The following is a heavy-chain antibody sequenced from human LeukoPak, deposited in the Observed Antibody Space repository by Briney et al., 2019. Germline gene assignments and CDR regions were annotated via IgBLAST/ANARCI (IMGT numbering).Heavy chain of an antibody. CDR3: ARVLWSGRYYYMDV. J-gene: IGHJ6*03. Sequence: KTSETLSLTCTVSGGSISSYYWSWIRQPPGKGLEWIGYIYYSGSTNYNPSLKSRVTISVDTSKNQFSLKLSSVTAADTAVYYCARVLWSGRYYYMDVWGKGTTVTVSS. V-gene: IGHV4-59*01. CDR1: GGSISSYY. D-gene: IGHD2-21*01. CDR2: IYYSGST.